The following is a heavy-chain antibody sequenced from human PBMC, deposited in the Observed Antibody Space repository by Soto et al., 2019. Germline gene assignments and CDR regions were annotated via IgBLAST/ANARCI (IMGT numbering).Heavy chain of an antibody. Sequence: SVKVSCKASGFTFTSSAMQWVRQARGQRLEWIGWIVVGSGNTNYAQKFQERVTITRDMSTSTAYMELSSLRSEDTAVYYCAALRDRYYDFWSGYPHAFDIWGQGTMVTVSS. CDR1: GFTFTSSA. V-gene: IGHV1-58*02. CDR2: IVVGSGNT. J-gene: IGHJ3*02. D-gene: IGHD3-3*01. CDR3: AALRDRYYDFWSGYPHAFDI.